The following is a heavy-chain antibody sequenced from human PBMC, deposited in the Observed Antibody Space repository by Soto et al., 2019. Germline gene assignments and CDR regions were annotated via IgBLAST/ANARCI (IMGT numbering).Heavy chain of an antibody. D-gene: IGHD3-3*01. CDR3: ARDQRFLESTYGMDV. CDR1: GFTFSSYA. Sequence: PGGSLRLSCAASGFTFSSYAMHWVRQAPGKGLEWVAVISYDGSNKYYADSVKGRFTISRDNSKNTLYLQMNSLRAEDTAVYYCARDQRFLESTYGMDVWGQGTTVTVSS. CDR2: ISYDGSNK. V-gene: IGHV3-30-3*01. J-gene: IGHJ6*02.